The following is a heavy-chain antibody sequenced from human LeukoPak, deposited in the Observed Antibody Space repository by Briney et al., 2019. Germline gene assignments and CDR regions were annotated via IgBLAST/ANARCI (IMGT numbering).Heavy chain of an antibody. D-gene: IGHD4-17*01. J-gene: IGHJ4*02. CDR2: ISAYNGNT. Sequence: ASVKVSCKASGGTFSSYAISWVRQAPGQGLEWMGWISAYNGNTNYAQKLQGRVTMTTDTSTSTAYMELRSLRSDDTAVYYCARVHDYGDYYFDYWGQGTLVAVSS. V-gene: IGHV1-18*01. CDR1: GGTFSSYA. CDR3: ARVHDYGDYYFDY.